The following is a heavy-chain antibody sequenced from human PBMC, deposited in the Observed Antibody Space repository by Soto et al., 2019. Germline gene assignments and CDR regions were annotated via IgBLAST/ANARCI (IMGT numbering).Heavy chain of an antibody. V-gene: IGHV4-39*01. CDR1: GVSISSSSYY. Sequence: QLQLEESGPGLVKPSETLSLICTVSGVSISSSSYYWGWIRQPPGKGLEWIGNMCSSGSTYYNPSLKSRVTISVDSSKNRFSLKLNAVTAAETSVYYCAQGMLGDWYFDLWGRGTLVTVSS. CDR3: AQGMLGDWYFDL. CDR2: MCSSGST. D-gene: IGHD3-10*01. J-gene: IGHJ2*01.